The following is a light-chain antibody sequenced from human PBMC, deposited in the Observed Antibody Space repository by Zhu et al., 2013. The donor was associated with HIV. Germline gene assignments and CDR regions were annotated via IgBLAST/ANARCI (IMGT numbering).Light chain of an antibody. CDR3: QQSYRGVT. V-gene: IGKV1-39*01. J-gene: IGKJ4*01. CDR2: SAS. Sequence: DIQMTQSPSSLSASVGDRVTMTCRASQSISGFLSWYQQKPGEAPKLIVYSASRLESGVPSRFSGSGSETDFTLTISSLQPEDFATYFCQQSYRGVTFGGGTNVEIK. CDR1: QSISGF.